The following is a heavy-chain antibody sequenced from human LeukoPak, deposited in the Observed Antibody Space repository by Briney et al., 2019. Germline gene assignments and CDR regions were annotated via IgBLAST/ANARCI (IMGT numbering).Heavy chain of an antibody. CDR3: ARVIATRPHYHYYMDV. J-gene: IGHJ6*03. CDR2: ISNSGRTI. D-gene: IGHD6-6*01. Sequence: GGSLRLSCAASAFTFSDHYMSWIRQAPGKGLEWVSYISNSGRTIYYADSVKGRFTISRGNAENSLYLQMNSLRAEDTAVYYCARVIATRPHYHYYMDVWGKGTTFTVSS. CDR1: AFTFSDHY. V-gene: IGHV3-11*04.